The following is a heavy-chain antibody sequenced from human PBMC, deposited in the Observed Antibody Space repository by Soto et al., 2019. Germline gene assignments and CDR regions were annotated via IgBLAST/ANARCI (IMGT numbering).Heavy chain of an antibody. J-gene: IGHJ4*02. Sequence: QVQLQESGPGLVKPSETLSLTCTVSGGSISTYYWSWIRQPPGKGLEWIGYVYYSGSTNYNPSLKSRFTVSVDTSKNQFSLRLNSVTAADTAVYYCARAYYGSGSYYSFDSWGQGTLVTVSS. D-gene: IGHD3-10*01. CDR1: GGSISTYY. CDR3: ARAYYGSGSYYSFDS. V-gene: IGHV4-59*01. CDR2: VYYSGST.